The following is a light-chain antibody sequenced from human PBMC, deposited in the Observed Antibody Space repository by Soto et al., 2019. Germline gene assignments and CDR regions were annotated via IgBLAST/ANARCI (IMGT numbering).Light chain of an antibody. J-gene: IGKJ2*01. CDR2: ASY. CDR1: QSISSH. V-gene: IGKV1-39*01. CDR3: QHSYITPRYT. Sequence: DIQITQSPSSLSASVGDRVTITCRASQSISSHLNWYQHKPGRPPRLLIFASYILEGGVPSRFSGRGSDTYFTLTIDSLQPEDVATYYCQHSYITPRYTFGQGTKVEI.